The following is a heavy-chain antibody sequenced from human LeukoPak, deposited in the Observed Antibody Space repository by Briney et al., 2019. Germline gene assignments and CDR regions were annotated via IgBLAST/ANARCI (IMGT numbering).Heavy chain of an antibody. D-gene: IGHD6-19*01. J-gene: IGHJ4*02. V-gene: IGHV3-23*01. CDR1: GFTFSSHA. Sequence: GGSLRLSCAASGFTFSSHAMSWVRQAPGKGLEWVSSISGSGDNRNYADSVKGRFTISRDNSKSTLYLEMNSLRTEDTAIYYCAKNPLVSGTIYFDSWGQGTLLTVSS. CDR3: AKNPLVSGTIYFDS. CDR2: ISGSGDNR.